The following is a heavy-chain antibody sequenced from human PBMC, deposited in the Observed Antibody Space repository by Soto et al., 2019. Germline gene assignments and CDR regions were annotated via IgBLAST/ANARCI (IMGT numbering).Heavy chain of an antibody. J-gene: IGHJ5*02. CDR1: GFTFSSYA. V-gene: IGHV3-23*01. Sequence: EVQLLESGGGLVQPGGSLRLSCAASGFTFSSYAMSWVRQAPGKGLEWVSDISGGGDNTYYADSVRGRFTISRDNSTNTPSRHINSLGAEDTAKYDCAKDRLSSGSGVRFDPWGQGTLVTVSS. D-gene: IGHD6-19*01. CDR3: AKDRLSSGSGVRFDP. CDR2: ISGGGDNT.